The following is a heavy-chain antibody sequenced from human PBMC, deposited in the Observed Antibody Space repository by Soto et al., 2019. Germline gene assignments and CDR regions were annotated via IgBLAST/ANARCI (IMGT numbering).Heavy chain of an antibody. Sequence: EVQLLESGGGLVQPGGSLRLSCAASGFTFSNSAMYWVRLAPGKGLEWVSTIVTSGGTYYAGSVKGRFSISRDNSKSTLYLKMDSLGAEDAAVYFCASTFPFRDGAPSAFDYWGQGTRVVVSS. CDR2: IVTSGGT. CDR3: ASTFPFRDGAPSAFDY. CDR1: GFTFSNSA. V-gene: IGHV3-23*01. D-gene: IGHD4-17*01. J-gene: IGHJ4*02.